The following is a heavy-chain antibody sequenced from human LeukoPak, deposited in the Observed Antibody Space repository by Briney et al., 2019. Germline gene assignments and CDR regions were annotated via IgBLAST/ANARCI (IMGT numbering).Heavy chain of an antibody. V-gene: IGHV1-46*01. J-gene: IGHJ4*02. CDR2: INPSGGST. Sequence: ASVKVSCKASGYTFTSYYVHWVRQAPGQGLEWMGIINPSGGSTSYAQKFQGRVTMTRDTSTSTVYMELSSLRSKDTAVYYCARDGRLWLQYYVYWGQGTLVTVSS. CDR1: GYTFTSYY. CDR3: ARDGRLWLQYYVY. D-gene: IGHD5-24*01.